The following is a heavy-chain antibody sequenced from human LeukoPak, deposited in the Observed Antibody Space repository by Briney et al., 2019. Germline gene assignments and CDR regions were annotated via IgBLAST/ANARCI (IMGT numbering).Heavy chain of an antibody. CDR3: ARDLGYCTGGTCYPNWFDP. J-gene: IGHJ5*02. CDR1: GYTFTSYA. D-gene: IGHD2-15*01. Sequence: ASVKVSCKASGYTFTSYAMHWVRQAPGQRLEWMGWINAGNDNTKYSQKFQGRVTITRDASASTAYMELSSLRSEDTAVYYCARDLGYCTGGTCYPNWFDPWGQGTLVTVSS. V-gene: IGHV1-3*01. CDR2: INAGNDNT.